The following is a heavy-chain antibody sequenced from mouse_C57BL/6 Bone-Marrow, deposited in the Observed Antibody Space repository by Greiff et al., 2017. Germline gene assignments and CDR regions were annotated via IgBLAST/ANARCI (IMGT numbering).Heavy chain of an antibody. CDR2: IWGVGST. J-gene: IGHJ4*01. V-gene: IGHV2-6*01. Sequence: QVQLKESGPGLVAPSQCLSITCTVSGFSLTSYGVDWVRQSPGKGLAWLGVIWGVGSTTNNSALKSRLSISKDNSKSKVFLKMNSLPTDDTAIYYCARVYGRGAMDYWGQGTSVTVSS. D-gene: IGHD1-1*01. CDR3: ARVYGRGAMDY. CDR1: GFSLTSYG.